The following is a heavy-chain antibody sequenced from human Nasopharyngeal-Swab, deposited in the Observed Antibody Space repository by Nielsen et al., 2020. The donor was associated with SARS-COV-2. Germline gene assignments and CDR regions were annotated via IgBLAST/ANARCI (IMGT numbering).Heavy chain of an antibody. CDR1: GFTFTSYG. V-gene: IGHV3-49*04. J-gene: IGHJ4*02. CDR3: TRVGSYPPVYFDY. Sequence: GGSLRLSCAASGFTFTSYGMSWVRQAPGKGLEWVGFIRSKAYGGTTEYAASVKGRFTISRDDSKSIAYLQMNSLKTEDTAVYYCTRVGSYPPVYFDYWGQGTLVTVSS. D-gene: IGHD1-26*01. CDR2: IRSKAYGGTT.